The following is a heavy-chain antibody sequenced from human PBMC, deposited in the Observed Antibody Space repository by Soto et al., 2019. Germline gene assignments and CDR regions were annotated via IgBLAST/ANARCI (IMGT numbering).Heavy chain of an antibody. J-gene: IGHJ4*02. D-gene: IGHD4-17*01. Sequence: SETLSLTCAVEGGSFSGYDWSWIRQPPGKGLEWIGEINHSGSTNYNPSLKSRVTISVDTSKNQFSLKLSSVTAADTAVYYCAREDHDYGDYIFDYWGQGTLVTVSS. CDR2: INHSGST. CDR1: GGSFSGYD. CDR3: AREDHDYGDYIFDY. V-gene: IGHV4-34*01.